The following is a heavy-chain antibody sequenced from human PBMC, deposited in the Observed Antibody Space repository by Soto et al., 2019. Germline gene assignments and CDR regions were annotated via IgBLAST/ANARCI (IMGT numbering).Heavy chain of an antibody. CDR3: ASYVWGSYRYTGFDY. V-gene: IGHV4-39*01. Sequence: QLQLQESGPGLVKPSETLSLTCTVSGGSISSSSYYWGWIRQPPGKGLEWIGSIYYSGSTYYNPSIKSRVTISVDTSKNQFSLKLSSVTAADTAVYYCASYVWGSYRYTGFDYWGQGTLVTVSS. CDR2: IYYSGST. CDR1: GGSISSSSYY. J-gene: IGHJ4*02. D-gene: IGHD3-16*02.